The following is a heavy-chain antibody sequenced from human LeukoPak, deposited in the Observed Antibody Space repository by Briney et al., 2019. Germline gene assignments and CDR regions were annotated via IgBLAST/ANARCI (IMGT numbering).Heavy chain of an antibody. D-gene: IGHD2-2*01. Sequence: ASVKVSCKASVYTFTGYYMHWVRQAPGQGLEWMGWINPNSGGTNYAQKFQGRVAMTRDTSISTAYMELSRLRSDDTAVYYCAREYCSSTSCYFDYWGQGTLVTVSS. CDR2: INPNSGGT. V-gene: IGHV1-2*02. CDR1: VYTFTGYY. CDR3: AREYCSSTSCYFDY. J-gene: IGHJ4*02.